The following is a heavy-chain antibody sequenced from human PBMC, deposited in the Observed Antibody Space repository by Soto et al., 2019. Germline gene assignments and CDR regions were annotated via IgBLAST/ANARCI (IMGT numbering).Heavy chain of an antibody. CDR1: GFTFSSYG. V-gene: IGHV3-30*18. J-gene: IGHJ3*02. CDR2: ISYDGSNK. Sequence: VQLVESGGGVVQPGRSLRLSCAASGFTFSSYGMHWVRQAPGKGLEWVAVISYDGSNKYYADSVKGRFTISRDNSKNTLYLQMNSLRAEDTAVYYCAKSGYSSGWYPDAFDIWGQGTMVTVSS. D-gene: IGHD6-19*01. CDR3: AKSGYSSGWYPDAFDI.